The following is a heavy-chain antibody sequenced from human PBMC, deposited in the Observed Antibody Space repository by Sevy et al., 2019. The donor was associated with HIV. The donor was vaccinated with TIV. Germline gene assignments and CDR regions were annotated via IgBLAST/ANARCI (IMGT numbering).Heavy chain of an antibody. D-gene: IGHD3-22*01. CDR2: ISSSSSYI. V-gene: IGHV3-21*01. CDR3: AGENYYDSTAYRFDY. J-gene: IGHJ4*02. CDR1: GFIFSNYN. Sequence: GGSLRLSCAASGFIFSNYNMNLVRQAPGKGLEWVSSISSSSSYIYYADSVKGRFTISRDNAKNSLYLQMNSLRAEDTAVYYCAGENYYDSTAYRFDYWGQGTLVTVSS.